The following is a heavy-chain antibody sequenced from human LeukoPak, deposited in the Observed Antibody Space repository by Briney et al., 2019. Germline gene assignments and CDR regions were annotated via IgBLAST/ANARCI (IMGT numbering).Heavy chain of an antibody. V-gene: IGHV3-53*04. Sequence: GGSLRLSCAPSGFTVSSNYMSCARQAPGKALEWVSFIYSGGSTYYADSVKGRFTISRHNSKNTLYLQMNSLRAEDTAVYYCAREGPRGYGLDYWGQGTLVTVSS. D-gene: IGHD5-18*01. CDR2: IYSGGST. CDR3: AREGPRGYGLDY. J-gene: IGHJ4*02. CDR1: GFTVSSNY.